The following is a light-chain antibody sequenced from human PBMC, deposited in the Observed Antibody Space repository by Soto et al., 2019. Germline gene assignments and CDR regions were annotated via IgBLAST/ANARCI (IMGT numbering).Light chain of an antibody. J-gene: IGLJ1*01. CDR1: SSDVGGYNY. CDR3: SSYTTSNTRQIV. V-gene: IGLV2-14*01. Sequence: QSALTQPASVSGSPGQSITISCTGTSSDVGGYNYVSWYQQHPGKAPKFMIYDVSNRPSGVSNRFSGSKSGNTGSLTISGLQAEDEADYYCSSYTTSNTRQIVFGTGTKLTV. CDR2: DVS.